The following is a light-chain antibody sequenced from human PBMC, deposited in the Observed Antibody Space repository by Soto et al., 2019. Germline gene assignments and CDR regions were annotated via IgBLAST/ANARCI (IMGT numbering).Light chain of an antibody. CDR3: NAQTSSSTLV. J-gene: IGLJ3*02. CDR1: SNDVGHYNY. V-gene: IGLV2-14*01. CDR2: DVS. Sequence: QSALTQPASVSGSPGRSITISCTGTSNDVGHYNYVSWYQQHPGKAPKLIIYDVSHRPSGVSNRFSGSKSGNTASLTISGLQAEDEADYYCNAQTSSSTLVFGGGTKLTVL.